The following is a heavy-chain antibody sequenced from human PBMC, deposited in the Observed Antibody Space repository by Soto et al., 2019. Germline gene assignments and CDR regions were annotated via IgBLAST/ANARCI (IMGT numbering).Heavy chain of an antibody. CDR1: GGSFSGYY. Sequence: PSETLSLTCAVYGGSFSGYYWSWIRQPPGKGLEWIGEINHSGSTNYNPSLKSRVTISVDTSKNQFSLKLSSVTAADTAVYYCARLHRITIFGVVNRTYYYYYYMDVWSRGTTVTVSS. CDR3: ARLHRITIFGVVNRTYYYYYYMDV. CDR2: INHSGST. J-gene: IGHJ6*03. V-gene: IGHV4-34*01. D-gene: IGHD3-3*01.